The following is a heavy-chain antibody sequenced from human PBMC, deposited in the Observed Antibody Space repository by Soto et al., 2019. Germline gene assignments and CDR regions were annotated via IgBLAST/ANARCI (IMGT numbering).Heavy chain of an antibody. CDR1: GYSFTSYW. D-gene: IGHD4-4*01. CDR2: IYPGDSDT. CDR3: ARQKRETNKQTTVFRSYYYYMDV. J-gene: IGHJ6*03. V-gene: IGHV5-51*01. Sequence: PGESLKISCKGSGYSFTSYWIGWVRQMPGKGLEWMGIIYPGDSDTRYSPSFQGQVTISADKSISTAYLQWSSLKASDTAMYYCARQKRETNKQTTVFRSYYYYMDVWGKGTTVTVSS.